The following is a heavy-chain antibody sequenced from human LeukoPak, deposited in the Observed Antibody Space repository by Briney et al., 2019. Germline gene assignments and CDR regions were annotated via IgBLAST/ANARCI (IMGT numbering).Heavy chain of an antibody. V-gene: IGHV1-24*01. CDR1: GHTLSDLT. J-gene: IGHJ4*02. D-gene: IGHD3-3*01. CDR2: FDPGNGEI. CDR3: AAGGLYDLLPY. Sequence: APVKVSCKLSGHTLSDLTMHSVRQAPGKQLEWMGGFDPGNGEIIYAQKFQGRVTMTEDASTDTAYMELSSLKSEDTAVYYCAAGGLYDLLPYWGQGTLVTVSS.